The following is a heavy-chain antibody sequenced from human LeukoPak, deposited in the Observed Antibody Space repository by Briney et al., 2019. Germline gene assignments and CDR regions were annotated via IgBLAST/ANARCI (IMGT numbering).Heavy chain of an antibody. D-gene: IGHD2-2*01. V-gene: IGHV3-30*18. CDR2: ISYDGRNK. Sequence: GGSLRLSCAASGFTFSSYWMSWVRQAPGKGLEWVAVISYDGRNKHYPDSVKGRFTISRDISTDTLWLQMDSLRTEDTAVYYCAKGPLRGTAAAIDYWGQGTLVTVSS. CDR3: AKGPLRGTAAAIDY. CDR1: GFTFSSYW. J-gene: IGHJ4*02.